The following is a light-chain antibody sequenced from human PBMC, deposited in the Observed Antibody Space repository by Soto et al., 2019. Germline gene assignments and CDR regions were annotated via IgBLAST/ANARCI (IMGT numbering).Light chain of an antibody. Sequence: DIVMPQSPLHLPVTPGEPASISCRSSQSLLHSNGYNYLDWYLQKPGQSPQLLIYLGSNRASGVPDRFSGSGSGTDFTPKISRVEAEDVGVYYCMQALQSPLTFGQGTKVDIK. V-gene: IGKV2-28*01. J-gene: IGKJ1*01. CDR1: QSLLHSNGYNY. CDR2: LGS. CDR3: MQALQSPLT.